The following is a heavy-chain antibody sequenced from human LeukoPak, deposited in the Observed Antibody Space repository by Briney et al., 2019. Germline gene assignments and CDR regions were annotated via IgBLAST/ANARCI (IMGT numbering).Heavy chain of an antibody. Sequence: GGSLRLSCAASGFMFSNYGVHWVRQAPGKGLEWVAHIRYDGRSKYYADSVKGRFTISRDNSKNTQFLQMNALRPADTAVYYCAKDSYYDSSGYYVDYWGQGTLVTVSS. CDR1: GFMFSNYG. J-gene: IGHJ4*02. V-gene: IGHV3-30*02. CDR2: IRYDGRSK. CDR3: AKDSYYDSSGYYVDY. D-gene: IGHD3-22*01.